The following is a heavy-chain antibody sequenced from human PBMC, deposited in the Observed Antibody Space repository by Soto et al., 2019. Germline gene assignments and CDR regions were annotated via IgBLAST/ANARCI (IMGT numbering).Heavy chain of an antibody. D-gene: IGHD6-13*01. CDR1: GYTFTSYG. J-gene: IGHJ6*02. CDR2: ISAYNGNT. V-gene: IGHV1-18*04. CDR3: AGGGAAAGTVFGMDV. Sequence: ASVKVSCKASGYTFTSYGISWVRQAPGQGLEWMGWISAYNGNTNYAQKLQGRVTMTTDTSTSTAYMELRSLRSDDPAVYYCAGGGAAAGTVFGMDVWGQGTTVTVSS.